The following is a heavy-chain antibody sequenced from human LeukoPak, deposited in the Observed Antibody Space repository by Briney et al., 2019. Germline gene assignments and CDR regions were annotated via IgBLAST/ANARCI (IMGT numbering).Heavy chain of an antibody. V-gene: IGHV1-69*13. CDR3: ARDWGGSGSYYLSV. D-gene: IGHD1-26*01. CDR1: GYIFTSYD. Sequence: ASVKVSCKASGYIFTSYDISWVRQAPGQGLEWMGGIIPIFGTANYAQKFQGRVTITADESTSTAYMELSSLRSEDTAVYYCARDWGGSGSYYLSVWGKGTTVTISS. CDR2: IIPIFGTA. J-gene: IGHJ6*04.